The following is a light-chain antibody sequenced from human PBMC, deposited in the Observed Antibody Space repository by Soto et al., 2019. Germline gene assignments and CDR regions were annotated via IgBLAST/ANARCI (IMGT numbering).Light chain of an antibody. CDR1: SSDVGGYNF. CDR2: NVY. V-gene: IGLV2-14*03. J-gene: IGLJ2*01. Sequence: QSALTQPASVSGSPGQSITISCTGTSSDVGGYNFVSWYQQHPGKAPKLMLYNVYDRPSGISHRFSGSRSGNTASLTISGLQAEDEAHYYCNSYTSRSPLVFGGGTKVTVL. CDR3: NSYTSRSPLV.